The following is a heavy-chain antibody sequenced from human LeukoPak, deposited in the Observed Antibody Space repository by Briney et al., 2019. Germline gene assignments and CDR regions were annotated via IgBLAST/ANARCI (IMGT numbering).Heavy chain of an antibody. D-gene: IGHD6-13*01. CDR3: ARDMWQQFDWFDP. J-gene: IGHJ5*02. CDR2: INPNTGDT. CDR1: GYTFTAYY. V-gene: IGHV1-2*02. Sequence: ASVKVSCKTSGYTFTAYYMHWVRQAPGQGLEWMGWINPNTGDTRSAERFQGRVTMTRDSSITTMYLELTRLTSDDTAVYYCARDMWQQFDWFDPWGQGTLVTVSS.